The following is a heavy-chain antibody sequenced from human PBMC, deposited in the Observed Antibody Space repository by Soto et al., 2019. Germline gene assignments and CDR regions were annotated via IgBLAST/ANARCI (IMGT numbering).Heavy chain of an antibody. CDR1: GYTFTRYG. J-gene: IGHJ6*02. Sequence: QVQLVQSGAEVKNPWASVKVSCKASGYTFTRYGIGWARQAPGHGLEWMGWINPYNGNTNYAQNVQGRVTLTTDTSTSTAYMELRSLRSNDTAIYYCAMVDVYVTPSPQDVWGQGTTVIVS. CDR2: INPYNGNT. D-gene: IGHD3-16*01. V-gene: IGHV1-18*01. CDR3: AMVDVYVTPSPQDV.